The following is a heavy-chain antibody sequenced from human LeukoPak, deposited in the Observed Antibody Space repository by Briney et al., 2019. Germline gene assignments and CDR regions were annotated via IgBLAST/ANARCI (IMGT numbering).Heavy chain of an antibody. J-gene: IGHJ4*02. V-gene: IGHV1-69*05. CDR3: ARDLDGYCSSTSCYSAFDY. Sequence: ASVKVSCKASGGTFSSYAISWVRQAPGQGLEWMGRIIPIFGTANYAQKFQGRVTITTDESTSTAYMELSSLRSEDTAVYYCARDLDGYCSSTSCYSAFDYWGQGTLVTVSS. D-gene: IGHD2-2*02. CDR1: GGTFSSYA. CDR2: IIPIFGTA.